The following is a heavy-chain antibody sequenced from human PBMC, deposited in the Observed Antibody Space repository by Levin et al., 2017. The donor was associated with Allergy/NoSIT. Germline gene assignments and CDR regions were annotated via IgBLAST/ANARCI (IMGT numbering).Heavy chain of an antibody. V-gene: IGHV1-2*02. CDR2: INLNNGGT. J-gene: IGHJ6*02. Sequence: SFSSSCSPFPASSLHWVRQAPGQGLEGMGWINLNNGGTKYAQKFQGRVTMPRDPAITTAYMELRRLRSDDTAVYYCARSARLEDLDVWGQGTTVTVSS. CDR3: ARSARLEDLDV. CDR1: CSPFPASS. D-gene: IGHD3-3*01.